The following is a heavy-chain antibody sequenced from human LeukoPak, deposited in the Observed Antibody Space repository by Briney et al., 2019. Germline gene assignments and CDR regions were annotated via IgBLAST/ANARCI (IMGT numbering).Heavy chain of an antibody. V-gene: IGHV3-48*03. J-gene: IGHJ3*02. CDR3: ERPVAYTNGAYHGGDAFDI. Sequence: GGSLRLSCAAFGFTFSTYEMNWVRQAPGKGLEWVSYISSRGGTIYYADSVKGRFAISRDNAKNSLYLQMYSLRAEDTAFYYCERPVAYTNGAYHGGDAFDIWGQGTMVTVSS. CDR1: GFTFSTYE. D-gene: IGHD2-8*01. CDR2: ISSRGGTI.